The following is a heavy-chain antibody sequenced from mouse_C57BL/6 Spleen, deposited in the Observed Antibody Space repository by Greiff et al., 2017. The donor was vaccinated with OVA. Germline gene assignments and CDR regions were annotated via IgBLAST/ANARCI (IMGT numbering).Heavy chain of an antibody. Sequence: EVKVEESGPGLVKPSQSLSLTCSVTGYSITSGYYWNWIRQFPGNKLEWMGYISYDGSNNYNPSLKNRISITRDTSKNQFFLKLNSVTTEDTATYYCWGVYYGNYYFDYWGQGTTLTVSS. D-gene: IGHD2-1*01. CDR1: GYSITSGYY. CDR2: ISYDGSN. CDR3: WGVYYGNYYFDY. J-gene: IGHJ2*01. V-gene: IGHV3-6*01.